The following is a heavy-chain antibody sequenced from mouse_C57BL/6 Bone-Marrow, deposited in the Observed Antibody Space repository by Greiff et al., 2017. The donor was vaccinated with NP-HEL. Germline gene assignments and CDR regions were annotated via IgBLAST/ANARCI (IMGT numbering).Heavy chain of an antibody. D-gene: IGHD3-3*01. J-gene: IGHJ1*03. CDR1: GYTFTDYY. CDR2: IFPGSGST. V-gene: IGHV1-75*01. CDR3: ARYQGPHWYFDV. Sequence: QVHVKQSGPELVKPGASVKISCKASGYTFTDYYINWVKQRPGQGLEWIGWIFPGSGSTYYNEKFKGKATLTVDKSSSTAYMLLSSLTSEDSAVYFCARYQGPHWYFDVWGTGTTVTVSS.